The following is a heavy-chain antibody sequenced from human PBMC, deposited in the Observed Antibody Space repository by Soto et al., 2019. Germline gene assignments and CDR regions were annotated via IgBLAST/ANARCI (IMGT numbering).Heavy chain of an antibody. CDR2: IYYSGST. V-gene: IGHV4-30-4*01. CDR3: ARVSYYYDSSGYYYVAFDI. D-gene: IGHD3-22*01. J-gene: IGHJ3*02. Sequence: PSETLSLTCTVSGGSISSGDYYWSWIRQPPGNGLEWIGYIYYSGSTYYNPSLKSRVTISVDTSKNQFSLKLSSVTAADTAVYYCARVSYYYDSSGYYYVAFDIWGQGTMVTVSS. CDR1: GGSISSGDYY.